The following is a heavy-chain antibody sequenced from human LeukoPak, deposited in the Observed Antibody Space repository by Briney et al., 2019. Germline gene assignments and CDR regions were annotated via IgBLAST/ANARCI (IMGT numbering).Heavy chain of an antibody. D-gene: IGHD5-12*01. Sequence: QAGGSLRLSCAASGFTFSSYAMHWVRQAPGKGLEWVAVISYDGSNKYYADSVKGRFTISRDNSKNTLYLQMNSLRAEDTAVYYCARGGYDWDYYYGMDVWGQGTTVTVSS. J-gene: IGHJ6*02. CDR1: GFTFSSYA. CDR2: ISYDGSNK. CDR3: ARGGYDWDYYYGMDV. V-gene: IGHV3-30*04.